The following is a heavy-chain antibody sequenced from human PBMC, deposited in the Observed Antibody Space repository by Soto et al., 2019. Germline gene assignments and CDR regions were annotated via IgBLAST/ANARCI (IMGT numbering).Heavy chain of an antibody. CDR1: GFTFSSHE. D-gene: IGHD3-3*01. Sequence: GGSLRLSCTVSGFTFSSHEMNWVRQAPGKGPEWVAKISESGGTTSYADSVRGRFTITRDNARDSLYMHMNSLRAEDSAVYYCARDRSLIFAVPPYGMDVWGKGNPVNVSA. CDR3: ARDRSLIFAVPPYGMDV. J-gene: IGHJ6*04. V-gene: IGHV3-48*03. CDR2: ISESGGTT.